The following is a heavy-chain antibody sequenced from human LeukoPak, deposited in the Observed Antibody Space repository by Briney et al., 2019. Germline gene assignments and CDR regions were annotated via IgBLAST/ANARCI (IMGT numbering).Heavy chain of an antibody. CDR3: AKAGLGYSSSWDYYYYMDV. CDR1: GYTFTGYY. J-gene: IGHJ6*03. CDR2: INPNSGGT. V-gene: IGHV1-2*02. Sequence: ASVKVSCKASGYTFTGYYMHWVRQAPGQGLEWMGWINPNSGGTNYAQKFQGRVTTTRDTPISTAYMELSRLRSDDTAMYYCAKAGLGYSSSWDYYYYMDVWGKGTTVTVSS. D-gene: IGHD6-13*01.